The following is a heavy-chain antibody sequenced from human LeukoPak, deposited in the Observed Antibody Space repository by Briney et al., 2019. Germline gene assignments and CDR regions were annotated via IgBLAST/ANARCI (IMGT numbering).Heavy chain of an antibody. CDR2: ISGSGGST. V-gene: IGHV3-23*01. CDR1: GFTFSSYG. Sequence: GGSLRLSCAASGFTFSSYGMSWVRQAPGKGLEWVSAISGSGGSTYYADSVKGRFTISRDNSKNTLHLQMNSLRAEDTAVYYCAKDGGLLWFGELFPSEQANDYWGQGTLVTVSS. D-gene: IGHD3-10*01. J-gene: IGHJ4*02. CDR3: AKDGGLLWFGELFPSEQANDY.